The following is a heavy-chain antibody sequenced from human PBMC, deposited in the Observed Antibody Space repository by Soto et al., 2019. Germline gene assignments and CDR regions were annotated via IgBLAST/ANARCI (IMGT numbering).Heavy chain of an antibody. D-gene: IGHD3-22*01. CDR2: INPSGGST. J-gene: IGHJ4*02. Sequence: ASVKVCCKASGYTFTSYYMHWVRQAPGQGLEWMGIINPSGGSTSYAQKFQERVTITRDMSTSTAYMELSSLRSEDTAVYYCAADRYYYDSSGYYSFDYWGQGTLVTVSS. CDR3: AADRYYYDSSGYYSFDY. CDR1: GYTFTSYY. V-gene: IGHV1-46*01.